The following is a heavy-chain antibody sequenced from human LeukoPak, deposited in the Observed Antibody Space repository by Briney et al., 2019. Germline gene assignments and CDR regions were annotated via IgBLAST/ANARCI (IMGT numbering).Heavy chain of an antibody. CDR1: GGSISSGGYY. J-gene: IGHJ4*02. CDR2: IYTSGST. Sequence: SETLSLTCTVSGGSISSGGYYWSWIRQPAGKGLEWIGRIYTSGSTNYNPSLKSRVTISVDTSKNQFSLKLSSVTAADTAVYYCARVKYSYGPTRGYLDYWGQGTLVTVSS. D-gene: IGHD5-18*01. V-gene: IGHV4-61*02. CDR3: ARVKYSYGPTRGYLDY.